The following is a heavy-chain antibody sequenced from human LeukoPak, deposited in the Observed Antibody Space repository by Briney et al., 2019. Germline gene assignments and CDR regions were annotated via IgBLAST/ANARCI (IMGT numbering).Heavy chain of an antibody. D-gene: IGHD3-9*01. V-gene: IGHV7-4-1*02. CDR1: GYTFTGYY. CDR3: AREREELRYFDWLHPTRVAFDI. CDR2: INTNTGNP. J-gene: IGHJ3*02. Sequence: GASVKVSCKASGYTFTGYYMHWVRQAPGQGLEWMGWINTNTGNPTYAQGFTGRFVFSLDTSVSTAYLQISSLKAEDTAVYYCAREREELRYFDWLHPTRVAFDIWGQGTMVTVSS.